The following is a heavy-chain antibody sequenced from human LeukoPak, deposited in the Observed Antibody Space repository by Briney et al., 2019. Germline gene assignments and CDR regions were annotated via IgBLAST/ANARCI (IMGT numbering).Heavy chain of an antibody. V-gene: IGHV3-9*01. CDR1: GFTFDDYA. Sequence: GRSMRLSCAASGFTFDDYAMHWVRQAPGKGLEWVSGISWNSGSVDYADSVKGRFTISRDNAKKSLYLQMNSLIPEDTALYYCAKARDAMDVWGQGTPVTVSS. CDR3: AKARDAMDV. CDR2: ISWNSGSV. J-gene: IGHJ6*02.